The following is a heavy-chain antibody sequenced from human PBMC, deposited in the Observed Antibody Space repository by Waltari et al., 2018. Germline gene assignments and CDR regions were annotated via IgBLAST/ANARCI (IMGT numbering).Heavy chain of an antibody. V-gene: IGHV1-69*12. Sequence: QVNLVQSGAAVKRPGSSVTVSCRASGGTFGRYAITWVRQAPGQGLEWMGGLIPIFGAPNYAQRFQGRVTITADESTSTVYMELSSLKSEDTALYFCARRQLGGPLDPWGQGTLVTVSS. D-gene: IGHD1-1*01. CDR1: GGTFGRYA. CDR2: LIPIFGAP. CDR3: ARRQLGGPLDP. J-gene: IGHJ5*02.